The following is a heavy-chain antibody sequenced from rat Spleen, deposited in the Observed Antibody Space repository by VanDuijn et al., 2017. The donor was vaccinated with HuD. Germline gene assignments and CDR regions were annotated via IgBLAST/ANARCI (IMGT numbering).Heavy chain of an antibody. D-gene: IGHD1-4*01. V-gene: IGHV5-25*01. CDR1: GFTFSNYD. Sequence: EVQLVESGGGLVQPGRSLKLSCAASGFTFSNYDMAWVRQAPTKGLEWVASISPSGGSTYYRDSVKGRFTVSRDNAKSTLYLQMDSLNSEDTATYYCARETGYNSYFDYWGQGVMVTVSS. CDR2: ISPSGGST. CDR3: ARETGYNSYFDY. J-gene: IGHJ2*01.